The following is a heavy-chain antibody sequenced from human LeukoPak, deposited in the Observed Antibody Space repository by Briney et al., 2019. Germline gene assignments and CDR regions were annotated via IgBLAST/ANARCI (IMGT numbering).Heavy chain of an antibody. CDR1: GYTFTSYG. J-gene: IGHJ6*03. V-gene: IGHV1-18*01. Sequence: ASVKVSCTASGYTFTSYGISWVRQAPGQGLEWMGWISAYNGNTNYAQKLPGRVTTTTDTSTSTAYMELKSLRSDDTAVYYCAGGYTTPRGYYYYYMDVWGKGTTVTVSS. CDR2: ISAYNGNT. CDR3: AGGYTTPRGYYYYYMDV. D-gene: IGHD5-18*01.